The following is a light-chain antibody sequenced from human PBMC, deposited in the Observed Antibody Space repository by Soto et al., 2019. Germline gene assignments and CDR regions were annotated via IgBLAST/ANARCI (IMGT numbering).Light chain of an antibody. V-gene: IGLV2-14*03. CDR2: GVS. CDR1: SSDVGAYNY. J-gene: IGLJ1*01. CDR3: NSYAGNIGYV. Sequence: QSVLTQPASMSGSPGQSITISCTGTSSDVGAYNYVSWYQQHPGKAPKLMIYGVSNRPSGISNRFSGSKSGNTASLTISGLQPEDEADYYCNSYAGNIGYVFGTGTKLTVL.